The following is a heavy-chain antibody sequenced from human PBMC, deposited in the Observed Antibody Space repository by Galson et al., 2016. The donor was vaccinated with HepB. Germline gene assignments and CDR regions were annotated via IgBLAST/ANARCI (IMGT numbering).Heavy chain of an antibody. J-gene: IGHJ4*02. CDR1: GFTFTSHW. V-gene: IGHV3-7*01. Sequence: SLRLSCAASGFTFTSHWLSWLRQAPGKGLERVANIKEDGSVKNYVDSVRGRFTIYRDNAKNSLYLQMNSLRAEDTAVYYCEWDMDTTARDYWGQGTLVTVSS. D-gene: IGHD2/OR15-2a*01. CDR3: EWDMDTTARDY. CDR2: IKEDGSVK.